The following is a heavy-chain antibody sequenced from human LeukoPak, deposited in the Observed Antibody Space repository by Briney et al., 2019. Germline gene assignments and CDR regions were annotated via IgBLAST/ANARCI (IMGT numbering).Heavy chain of an antibody. CDR1: GYTFTGYY. CDR3: ARSAVAGPKDY. Sequence: ASVKVSCKASGYTFTGYYMHWVRQAPGQGLEWMGWISAYNGNTNYAQKLQGRVTMTTDTSTSTAYMELRSLRSDDTAVYYCARSAVAGPKDYRGQGTLVTVSS. V-gene: IGHV1-18*04. J-gene: IGHJ4*02. CDR2: ISAYNGNT. D-gene: IGHD6-19*01.